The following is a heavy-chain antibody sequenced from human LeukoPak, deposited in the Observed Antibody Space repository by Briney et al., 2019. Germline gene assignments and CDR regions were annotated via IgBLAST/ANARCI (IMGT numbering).Heavy chain of an antibody. CDR2: IIPIFGTA. CDR3: ARDGPLDYYDSSGYYPPNWFDP. J-gene: IGHJ5*02. CDR1: GGTFSSYA. D-gene: IGHD3-22*01. Sequence: ASVKVSCTASGGTFSSYAISWVRQAPGQGLEWMGGIIPIFGTANYAQKFQGRVTITADEPTSTAYMELSSLRSEDTAVYYCARDGPLDYYDSSGYYPPNWFDPWGQGTLVTVSS. V-gene: IGHV1-69*13.